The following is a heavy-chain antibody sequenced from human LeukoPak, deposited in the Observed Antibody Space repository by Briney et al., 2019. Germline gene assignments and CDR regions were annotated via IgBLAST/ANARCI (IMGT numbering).Heavy chain of an antibody. CDR1: GFTFSSYS. V-gene: IGHV3-21*01. J-gene: IGHJ3*02. CDR2: ISSSSSYI. CDR3: ARDPTMIVEFDAFDI. D-gene: IGHD3-22*01. Sequence: GGSLRLXCAASGFTFSSYSMNWVRQAPGKELEWVSSISSSSSYIYYADSVKGRFTISRDNAKNSLYLQMNSLKAEDTAVYYCARDPTMIVEFDAFDIWGQGTMVTVSS.